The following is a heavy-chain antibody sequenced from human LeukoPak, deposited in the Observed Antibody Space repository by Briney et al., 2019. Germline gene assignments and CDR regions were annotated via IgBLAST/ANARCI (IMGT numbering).Heavy chain of an antibody. J-gene: IGHJ4*02. CDR2: ISSSRSYI. D-gene: IGHD4-17*01. V-gene: IGHV3-21*01. Sequence: PGGSLRLSCAASGFTFSSYSMNWGRQAPGKGLEWVSSISSSRSYIYYADSVKGRFTISRDNAQTSLYLQMHSLRAEDTAVYYCATMEDYGDSKSDYWGQGNLVTVSS. CDR1: GFTFSSYS. CDR3: ATMEDYGDSKSDY.